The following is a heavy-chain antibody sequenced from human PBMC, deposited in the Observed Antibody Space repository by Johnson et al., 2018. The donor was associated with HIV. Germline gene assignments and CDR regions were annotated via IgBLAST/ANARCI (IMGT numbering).Heavy chain of an antibody. CDR2: MNGDGKST. CDR3: AREQELIGERAFDI. V-gene: IGHV3-74*01. CDR1: GFTFINYW. Sequence: VQLVESGGGLVQPGGSLRLSCAASGFTFINYWMHWVRQAPGKGLVWVSRMNGDGKSTTYADSVKGRFTISRDNAKNTLYLQMNSLRAEDTAVYYCAREQELIGERAFDIWGQGTMVTVSS. D-gene: IGHD6-13*01. J-gene: IGHJ3*02.